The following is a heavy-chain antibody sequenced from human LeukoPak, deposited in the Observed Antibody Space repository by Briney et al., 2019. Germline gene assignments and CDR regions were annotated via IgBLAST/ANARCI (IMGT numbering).Heavy chain of an antibody. V-gene: IGHV4-59*01. CDR3: ARVNGGFEIDY. J-gene: IGHJ4*02. CDR2: IYYSGSI. D-gene: IGHD3-10*01. CDR1: TGSISSYY. Sequence: SETLSLTCTVSTGSISSYYWSWIRQPPGKGLEWIGYIYYSGSINYNPSLKSRVTISVDTSKNQFSLKLSSVTAADTAVYYCARVNGGFEIDYWGQGTLVTVSS.